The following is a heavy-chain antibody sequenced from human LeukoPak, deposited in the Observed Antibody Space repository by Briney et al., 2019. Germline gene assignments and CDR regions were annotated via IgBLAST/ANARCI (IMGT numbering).Heavy chain of an antibody. Sequence: SVKVSCKASGGTFSSYAISWVRQAPGQGLEWMGGIIPIFGTANYAQKFQGRVTITADKSTSTAYMELSSLRSEDTAVYYCARDYGDYSYFDYWGQGTLVTVSS. CDR3: ARDYGDYSYFDY. J-gene: IGHJ4*02. D-gene: IGHD4-17*01. CDR1: GGTFSSYA. V-gene: IGHV1-69*06. CDR2: IIPIFGTA.